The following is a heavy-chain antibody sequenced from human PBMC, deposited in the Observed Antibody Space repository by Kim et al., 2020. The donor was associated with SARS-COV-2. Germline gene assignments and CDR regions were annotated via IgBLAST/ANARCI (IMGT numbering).Heavy chain of an antibody. Sequence: KVQGRVTITRDTCGSTAYMEMSSLRSEDTAVYYCARDPLEPRHKFYGMDVWGQGTTVTVSS. D-gene: IGHD1-1*01. J-gene: IGHJ6*02. V-gene: IGHV1-3*01. CDR3: ARDPLEPRHKFYGMDV.